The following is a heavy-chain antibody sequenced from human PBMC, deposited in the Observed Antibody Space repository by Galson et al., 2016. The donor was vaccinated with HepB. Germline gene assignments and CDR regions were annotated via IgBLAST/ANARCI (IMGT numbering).Heavy chain of an antibody. Sequence: SLRLSCAASGFTFSTNAMNWVRQAPGKGLEWVACIRDNGSSTYYADSVKGRFTISRNNSKNTLFLQMSSLRAEDTAVYYCAREENSTCCDSFEYWGQGTLVTVSS. V-gene: IGHV3-33*08. CDR2: IRDNGSST. D-gene: IGHD2-2*02. CDR1: GFTFSTNA. CDR3: AREENSTCCDSFEY. J-gene: IGHJ4*02.